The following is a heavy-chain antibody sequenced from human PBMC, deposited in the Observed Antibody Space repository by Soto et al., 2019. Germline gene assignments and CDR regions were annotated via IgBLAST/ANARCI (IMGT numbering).Heavy chain of an antibody. CDR1: GFTFSNAW. CDR2: IKSKTDGGTT. Sequence: GGSLRLSCAASGFTFSNAWMNWVRQAPGKGLEWVGRIKSKTDGGTTDYAAPVKGRFTISRDDSKNTLYLQMNSLKTEDTAVYYCTTDNQWIQLWSNNDYWGQGTLVTVYS. V-gene: IGHV3-15*07. J-gene: IGHJ4*02. CDR3: TTDNQWIQLWSNNDY. D-gene: IGHD5-18*01.